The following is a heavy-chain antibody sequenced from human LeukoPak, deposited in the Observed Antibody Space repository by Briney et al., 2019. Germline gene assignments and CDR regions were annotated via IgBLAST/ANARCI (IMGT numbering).Heavy chain of an antibody. CDR2: ISSSGSTI. CDR1: GFTFSSYE. V-gene: IGHV3-48*03. D-gene: IGHD6-19*01. CDR3: ARGGIAVAEFYFDY. Sequence: GGSLRLSCAASGFTFSSYEMNWVRQAPGKGLEWVSYISSSGSTIYYADSVKGRFTISRDNAKNSLYLQMNSLGAEDTAVYYCARGGIAVAEFYFDYWGQGTLVTVSS. J-gene: IGHJ4*02.